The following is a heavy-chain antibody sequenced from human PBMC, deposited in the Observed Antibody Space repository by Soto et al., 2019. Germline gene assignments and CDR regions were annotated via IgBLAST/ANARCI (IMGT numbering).Heavy chain of an antibody. Sequence: EVQLVETGGGLIQPGGSLRLSCAASGFTVSSNYMSWVRQAPGKGLEWVSVIYSGGSTYYADSVKGRFTISRDNSKNTLYLQMNSLRAEDTAVYYCASAGIGYCSGGSCYSTPFDYWGQGTLVTVSS. CDR3: ASAGIGYCSGGSCYSTPFDY. D-gene: IGHD2-15*01. CDR2: IYSGGST. V-gene: IGHV3-53*02. CDR1: GFTVSSNY. J-gene: IGHJ4*02.